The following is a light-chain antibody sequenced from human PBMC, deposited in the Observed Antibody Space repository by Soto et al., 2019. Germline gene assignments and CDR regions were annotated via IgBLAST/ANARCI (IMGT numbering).Light chain of an antibody. J-gene: IGKJ2*01. Sequence: EIVMTQSPATLAVSPGERATLSCRASQSVCSNLAWFQQKPGQAPRLLVYGASTRATGVPGRFSGSGSGTEFTLTITSLQSEDFAVYYCQQHNYWPSFGQGTKLEIK. V-gene: IGKV3-15*01. CDR3: QQHNYWPS. CDR1: QSVCSN. CDR2: GAS.